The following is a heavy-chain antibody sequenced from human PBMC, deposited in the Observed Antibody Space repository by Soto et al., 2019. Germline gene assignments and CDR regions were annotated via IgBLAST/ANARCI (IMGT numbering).Heavy chain of an antibody. Sequence: PSETLSLTCTVSGGSISSGGYYWSWIRQHPGKGLEWIGYIYYSGSTYYNPSLKSRVTISVDTSKNQFSLKLSSVTAADTAVYYCARDTGTRYGGNPYYFDYWGQGTLVTVSS. D-gene: IGHD2-15*01. CDR2: IYYSGST. CDR1: GGSISSGGYY. J-gene: IGHJ4*02. V-gene: IGHV4-31*03. CDR3: ARDTGTRYGGNPYYFDY.